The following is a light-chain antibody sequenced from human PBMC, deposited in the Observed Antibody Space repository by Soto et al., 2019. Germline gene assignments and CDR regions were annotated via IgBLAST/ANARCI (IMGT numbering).Light chain of an antibody. V-gene: IGKV1-5*01. J-gene: IGKJ1*01. CDR3: QRDNTYYLT. CDR2: YAS. Sequence: DIQMTQSPSTLSASVVDRVTITCRASQSISSWWAWYQQKPGKAPNLLIYYASSLESGVPSRFSGSGSGTEFTLTNICLQPDYLAPYYCQRDNTYYLTCGQGNKVEIK. CDR1: QSISSW.